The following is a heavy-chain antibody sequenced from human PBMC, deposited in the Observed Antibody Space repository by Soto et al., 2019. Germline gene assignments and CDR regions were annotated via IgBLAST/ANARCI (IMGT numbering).Heavy chain of an antibody. J-gene: IGHJ4*02. D-gene: IGHD5-12*01. CDR3: AKGRHGDIVATS. CDR2: ISYDGSNK. V-gene: IGHV3-30*18. Sequence: QPGGSLRLSCAASGFTFSSYGMHWVRQAPGKGLEWVAVISYDGSNKYYADSVKGRFTISRDNSKNTLYLQMNSLRAEDTAVYYCAKGRHGDIVATSWGQGTLVTVSS. CDR1: GFTFSSYG.